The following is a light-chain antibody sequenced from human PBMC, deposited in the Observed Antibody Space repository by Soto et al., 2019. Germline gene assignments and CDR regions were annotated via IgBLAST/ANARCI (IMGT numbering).Light chain of an antibody. CDR1: QRGSSY. V-gene: IGKV3-20*01. Sequence: VLTQSPAALSLSPGQSATLSCRARQRGSSYLVWYNQKPGQAPRHIIYDASTRATGIPARFSGSGSGTDSTLTISSLESDDFAVYYCQQYGSSGTLGEGSKVE. CDR3: QQYGSSGT. J-gene: IGKJ1*01. CDR2: DAS.